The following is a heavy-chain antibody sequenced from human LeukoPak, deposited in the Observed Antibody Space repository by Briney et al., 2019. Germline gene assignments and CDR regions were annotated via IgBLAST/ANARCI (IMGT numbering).Heavy chain of an antibody. CDR1: GFTFSSYW. CDR3: ARDFGGWDPWDYFDY. CDR2: IKQDGSEK. V-gene: IGHV3-7*01. Sequence: GGSLRLSCAASGFTFSSYWMSWVRQAPGKGLEWVANIKQDGSEKYYVDSVKGRFTISRDNAKNSLYLQMNSLRDEDTAVYYCARDFGGWDPWDYFDYWGQGTLVTVSS. J-gene: IGHJ4*02. D-gene: IGHD6-19*01.